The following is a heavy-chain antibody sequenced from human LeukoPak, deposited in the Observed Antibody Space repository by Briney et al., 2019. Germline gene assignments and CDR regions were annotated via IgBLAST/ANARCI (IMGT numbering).Heavy chain of an antibody. CDR2: TTHDGMYT. Sequence: PGRSLRLSCAASGFSLWTSGIHWVRQAPGKGLEWLSLTTHDGMYTNYADSVKGRFTISTDTSKNTVYLQMNSLRPEDTAVYYCTKGGGISANPLDPWGQGTLVIVSS. V-gene: IGHV3-30*18. D-gene: IGHD4-23*01. CDR1: GFSLWTSG. CDR3: TKGGGISANPLDP. J-gene: IGHJ5*02.